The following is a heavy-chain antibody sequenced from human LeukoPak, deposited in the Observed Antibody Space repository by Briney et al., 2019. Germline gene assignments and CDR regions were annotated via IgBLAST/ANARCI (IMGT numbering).Heavy chain of an antibody. J-gene: IGHJ4*02. CDR2: ISYDGSHK. Sequence: PGGSLRLSCAASGFTFSSYGIHWVRQAPGKGLEWVAVISYDGSHKYYADSVKGRFTISRDNSKNTLYLQMNSQRAEDTAVYYCAKDLRDSRFLPRRYCSGGSCYQGIDYWGQGTLVTVSS. CDR3: AKDLRDSRFLPRRYCSGGSCYQGIDY. CDR1: GFTFSSYG. V-gene: IGHV3-30*18. D-gene: IGHD2-15*01.